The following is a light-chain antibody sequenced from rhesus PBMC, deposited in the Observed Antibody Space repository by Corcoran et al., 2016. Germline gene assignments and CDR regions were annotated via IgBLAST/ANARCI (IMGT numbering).Light chain of an antibody. J-gene: IGKJ4*01. Sequence: DIQMTQSPSSLSASVGDTVTITCRASQGISNNLAWYQPKPGKVPKLRIYYASTLQSGVPSRFSGSGSGTDFTLTISSLQPEEFATYYCQHGYGTPLTFGGGTKVEIK. CDR3: QHGYGTPLT. V-gene: IGKV1S15*01. CDR1: QGISNN. CDR2: YAS.